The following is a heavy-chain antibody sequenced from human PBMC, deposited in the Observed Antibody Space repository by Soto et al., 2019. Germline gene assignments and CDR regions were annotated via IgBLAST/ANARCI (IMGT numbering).Heavy chain of an antibody. Sequence: GSGKVCYKASGYTFTGYYMHWVRQAPGQGLEWMGWINPNSGGTDYAQKFQGRVTMTRDTSISTAYMELSRLRSDDTAVYYCARGQEMATITNYYYYGMDVWGQGTTVTVSS. V-gene: IGHV1-2*02. CDR3: ARGQEMATITNYYYYGMDV. J-gene: IGHJ6*01. CDR1: GYTFTGYY. CDR2: INPNSGGT. D-gene: IGHD5-12*01.